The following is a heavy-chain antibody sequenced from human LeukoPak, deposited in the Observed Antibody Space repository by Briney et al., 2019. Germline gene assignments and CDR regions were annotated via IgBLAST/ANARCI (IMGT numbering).Heavy chain of an antibody. V-gene: IGHV4-39*07. D-gene: IGHD2-15*01. CDR2: ISNSGST. J-gene: IGHJ4*02. CDR3: ARAYCTGGNYYQGDY. CDR1: GGSTSSSSYY. Sequence: SETLSLTCTVSGGSTSSSSYYWGWIRQPPGKGLEWIGSISNSGSTYYNPSLKSRVTLSIDTSNNQFSLMLSSVTAADTAVYYCARAYCTGGNYYQGDYWDQGTLVTVSS.